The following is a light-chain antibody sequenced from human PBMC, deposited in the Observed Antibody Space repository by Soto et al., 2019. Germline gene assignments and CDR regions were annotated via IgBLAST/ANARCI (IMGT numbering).Light chain of an antibody. CDR2: DVT. J-gene: IGLJ2*01. CDR3: SSYAGIHTLV. V-gene: IGLV2-11*01. CDR1: SSDVGGYNY. Sequence: QSALTQPRSVSGSLGQSVTITYTGTSSDVGGYNYVSWYQELPGKAPKLTIFDVTKRPSGVPNRFSGSKSGNTASLSISGLQAEDESVYYCSSYAGIHTLVFGGGTKLTVL.